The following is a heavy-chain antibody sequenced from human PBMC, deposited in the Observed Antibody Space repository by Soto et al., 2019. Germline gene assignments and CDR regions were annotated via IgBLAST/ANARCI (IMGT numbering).Heavy chain of an antibody. Sequence: QVQLVQSGAEVKKPGSSMKVSCKTSGGTFNNYYISWVRQAPGQGLEWMGDIIPMFDTPKYAQKFQGRVTITADESTSAAYMELSSLRAEDTAVYYCARGYSTGYFDYWGQGTLITVSS. CDR2: IIPMFDTP. J-gene: IGHJ4*02. CDR1: GGTFNNYY. V-gene: IGHV1-69*01. D-gene: IGHD1-20*01. CDR3: ARGYSTGYFDY.